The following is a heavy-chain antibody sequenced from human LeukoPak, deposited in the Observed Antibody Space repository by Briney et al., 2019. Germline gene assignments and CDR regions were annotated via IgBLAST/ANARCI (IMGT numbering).Heavy chain of an antibody. Sequence: PSETLSLTCTVSGVSISSYYWSWSRQPPGKGLEWIGYIYYSGSNNYNPSLKSRVTISVDTSKNQFSLKLSSVTAADTAVYYCARAGAVGISAGTRFDYWGQGTLVTVSS. D-gene: IGHD2-8*01. V-gene: IGHV4-59*01. CDR1: GVSISSYY. CDR2: IYYSGSN. J-gene: IGHJ4*02. CDR3: ARAGAVGISAGTRFDY.